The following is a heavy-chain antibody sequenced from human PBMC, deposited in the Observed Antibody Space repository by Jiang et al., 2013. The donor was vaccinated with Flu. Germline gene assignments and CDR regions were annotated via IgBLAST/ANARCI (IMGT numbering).Heavy chain of an antibody. CDR2: IWYDGSNK. Sequence: ASGLSPSGSYGMHWVRQAPGKGLEWVAVIWYDGSNKYYADSVKGRFTISRDNSKNTLYLQMNSLRAEDTAVYYCARDYYYGSGSYPDYWGQGTLVTVSS. D-gene: IGHD3-10*01. CDR3: ARDYYYGSGSYPDY. CDR1: GLSPSGSYG. J-gene: IGHJ4*02. V-gene: IGHV3-33*01.